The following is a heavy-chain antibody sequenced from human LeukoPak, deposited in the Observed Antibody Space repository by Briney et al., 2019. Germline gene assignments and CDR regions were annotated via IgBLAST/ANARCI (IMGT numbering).Heavy chain of an antibody. J-gene: IGHJ4*02. V-gene: IGHV3-30-3*01. CDR2: ISYDGSNE. D-gene: IGHD2-15*01. Sequence: GGSLRLSCAASGFTFSNYAMHWVRQAPGKGLEWVAVISYDGSNEYYADSVKGRFTISRDNSKNTLYLQMNSLRTEDTAVYYCARGTTAQVVVVAATFPLDYWGQGTLVTVSS. CDR3: ARGTTAQVVVVAATFPLDY. CDR1: GFTFSNYA.